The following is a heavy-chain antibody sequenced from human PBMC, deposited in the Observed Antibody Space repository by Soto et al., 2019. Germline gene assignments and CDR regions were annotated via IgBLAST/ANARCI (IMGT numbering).Heavy chain of an antibody. CDR1: GGTFSSYA. Sequence: ASVKVSCKASGGTFSSYAISWVRQAPGQGLEWMGGFIPIFGTANYAQKFQGRVTITADESTSTAYMELSSLRSEDTAVYYCARRTVREGYYGMDVWGQGTTVTVSS. D-gene: IGHD1-1*01. CDR2: FIPIFGTA. V-gene: IGHV1-69*13. CDR3: ARRTVREGYYGMDV. J-gene: IGHJ6*02.